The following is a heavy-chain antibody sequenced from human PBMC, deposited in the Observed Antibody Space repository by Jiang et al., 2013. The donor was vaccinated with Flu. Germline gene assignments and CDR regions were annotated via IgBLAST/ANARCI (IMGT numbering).Heavy chain of an antibody. Sequence: VQLLESGGGVVQPGRSLRLSCAASGFTFSSYAMHWVRQAPGKGLEWVAVISYDGTNKYYADSVKGRFTISRDNSKNTLYLQMNSLRAEDTAVYYCARDRGFDSSGYYHRASDYWAREPWSPSP. D-gene: IGHD3-22*01. CDR1: GFTFSSYA. CDR2: ISYDGTNK. V-gene: IGHV3-30*07. CDR3: ARDRGFDSSGYYHRASDY. J-gene: IGHJ4*02.